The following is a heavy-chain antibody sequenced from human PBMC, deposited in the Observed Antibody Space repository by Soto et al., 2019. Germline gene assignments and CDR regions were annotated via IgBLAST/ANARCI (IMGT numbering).Heavy chain of an antibody. CDR2: ISYDGSNK. CDR1: GFTFSSYA. V-gene: IGHV3-30-3*01. D-gene: IGHD1-1*01. CDR3: ARDLSNPEPSVY. J-gene: IGHJ4*02. Sequence: QVQLVESGGGVVQPGRSLRLSCAASGFTFSSYAMHWVRQAPGKGLEWVAVISYDGSNKYYADSVKGRFTISRDNSKNTLYLQMNSLRAEDTAVYYCARDLSNPEPSVYWGQGTLVTVSS.